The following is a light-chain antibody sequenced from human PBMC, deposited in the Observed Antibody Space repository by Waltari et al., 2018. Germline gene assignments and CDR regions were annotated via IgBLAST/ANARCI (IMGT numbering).Light chain of an antibody. V-gene: IGKV1-5*03. CDR1: ENINNW. CDR3: QQYRTFHWT. J-gene: IGKJ1*01. CDR2: KSS. Sequence: DIQMTQSPSTLSASVGDRVTITCRASENINNWLAWYQQKPGKAPSLLIYKSSSLQTGVPGRFSGSGSGTEFTLTINSLQLDDSATYHCQQYRTFHWTFGQGTKVEIK.